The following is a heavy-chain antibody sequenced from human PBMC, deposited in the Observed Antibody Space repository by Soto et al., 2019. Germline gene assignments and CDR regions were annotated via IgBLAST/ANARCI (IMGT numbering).Heavy chain of an antibody. Sequence: EVHLVESGGGLVQPGGSLRLSCAASGFTFSDPYMDWVRQAPGKGLEWVGRIRNRVHSYTTDYAASVKGRFTISRDDSENSLYLQMNGLKTEDTAVYYCASGDQVYWGQGTLVTVSS. CDR3: ASGDQVY. V-gene: IGHV3-72*01. J-gene: IGHJ4*02. CDR2: IRNRVHSYTT. CDR1: GFTFSDPY.